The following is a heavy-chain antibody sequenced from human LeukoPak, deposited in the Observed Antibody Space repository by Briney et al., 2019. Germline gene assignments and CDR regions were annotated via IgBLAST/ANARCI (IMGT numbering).Heavy chain of an antibody. J-gene: IGHJ4*02. CDR3: ARTYSSGYKVIDY. Sequence: PGGSLRLSCAASGFTFSSYGMHWVRQAPGKGLEWVSYISSSSSTIYYADSVKGRFTISRDNAKNSLYLQMNSLRSDDTAVYYCARTYSSGYKVIDYWGQGTLVTVSS. V-gene: IGHV3-48*01. CDR1: GFTFSSYG. D-gene: IGHD6-19*01. CDR2: ISSSSSTI.